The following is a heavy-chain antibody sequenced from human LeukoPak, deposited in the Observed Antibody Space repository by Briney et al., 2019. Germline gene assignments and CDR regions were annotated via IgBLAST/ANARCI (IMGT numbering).Heavy chain of an antibody. CDR2: ISGSGGST. J-gene: IGHJ4*02. CDR1: GFTFSSYA. V-gene: IGHV3-23*01. CDR3: ARTTYYDILTGYSRGYGY. D-gene: IGHD3-9*01. Sequence: PGGSLRLSCAASGFTFSSYAMSWVRQAPGKGLEWVSAISGSGGSTYYADSVKGRFTISRDNAKNSLYLQMNSLRAEDTAVYYCARTTYYDILTGYSRGYGYWGQGTLVTVSS.